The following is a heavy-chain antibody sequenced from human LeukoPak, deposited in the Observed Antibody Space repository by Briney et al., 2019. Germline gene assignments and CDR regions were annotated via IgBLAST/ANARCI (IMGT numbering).Heavy chain of an antibody. J-gene: IGHJ6*02. CDR2: MNPNSGNT. CDR1: GYTFTSYD. V-gene: IGHV1-8*01. CDR3: ARGPPYSSGPPTAGYYYGMDV. D-gene: IGHD6-19*01. Sequence: GASVKVSCKASGYTFTSYDINWVRQATGQGLEWMGWMNPNSGNTGYAQKFQGRVTMTRNTSISTAYMELSGLRSEDTAVYYCARGPPYSSGPPTAGYYYGMDVWGQGTTVTVSS.